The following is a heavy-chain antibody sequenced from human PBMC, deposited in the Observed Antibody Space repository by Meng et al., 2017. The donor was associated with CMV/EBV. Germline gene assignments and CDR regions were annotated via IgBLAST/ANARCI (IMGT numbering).Heavy chain of an antibody. CDR3: AKAGGYNWNDEAFDI. V-gene: IGHV3-30*02. J-gene: IGHJ3*02. CDR1: GFTFSSYA. Sequence: GESLKISCAASGFTFSSYAMHWVRQAPGKGLEWVAFIRYDGNNKYYADSVKGRFTISRDNSKNTLNLQMNSLRAEETAVFYCAKAGGYNWNDEAFDIWGQGTMVTVSS. CDR2: IRYDGNNK. D-gene: IGHD1-1*01.